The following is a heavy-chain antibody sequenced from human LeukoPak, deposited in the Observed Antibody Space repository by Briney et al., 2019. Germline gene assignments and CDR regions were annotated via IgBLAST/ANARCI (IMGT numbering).Heavy chain of an antibody. V-gene: IGHV3-30*18. CDR2: VSHDGNNK. D-gene: IGHD3-22*01. CDR1: GFSFSTYG. J-gene: IGHJ4*02. CDR3: TKDLDYYASTGALIDF. Sequence: GGSLRLSCAASGFSFSTYGMHWVRQAPGKGLEWVAVVSHDGNNKYYVDSVKGRFTVSRDNSKNTVYLQMNSLRAEDTAVYFCTKDLDYYASTGALIDFWGQRTLVIVSS.